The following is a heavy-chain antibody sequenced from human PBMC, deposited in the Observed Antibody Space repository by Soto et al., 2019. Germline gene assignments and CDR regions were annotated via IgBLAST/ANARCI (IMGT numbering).Heavy chain of an antibody. CDR2: ISYDGSNK. D-gene: IGHD2-8*01. CDR3: ACSNGGGYFLFDY. V-gene: IGHV3-30-3*01. Sequence: QVQLVESGGGVVQPGRSLRLSCAASGFTFSSYAMHWVRQAPGKGLEWVAVISYDGSNKYYADSVKGRFIISRDNTKNTLYLQMNSLRAADTDVYYCACSNGGGYFLFDYWGQGTLVTVSS. CDR1: GFTFSSYA. J-gene: IGHJ4*02.